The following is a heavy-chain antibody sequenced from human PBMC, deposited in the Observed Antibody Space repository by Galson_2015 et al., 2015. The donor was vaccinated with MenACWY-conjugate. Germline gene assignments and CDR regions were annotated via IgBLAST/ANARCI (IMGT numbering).Heavy chain of an antibody. Sequence: SLRLSCAVSGFSVTDNCLGWVRQAPGKGPEWITMVDRVGATIYADSVRGRFTVSRDNFKNTVILQMNSLRAEDTAVYRCSRGYDWCNYFRAWGQGAQVTVSS. CDR3: SRGYDWCNYFRA. J-gene: IGHJ5*02. V-gene: IGHV3-53*01. D-gene: IGHD3-10*02. CDR1: GFSVTDNC. CDR2: VDRVGAT.